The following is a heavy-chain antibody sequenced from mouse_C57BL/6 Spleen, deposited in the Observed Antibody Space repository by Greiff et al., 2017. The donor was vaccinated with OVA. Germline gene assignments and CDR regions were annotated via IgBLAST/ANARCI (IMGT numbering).Heavy chain of an antibody. CDR3: ERWGGTTWYFDV. J-gene: IGHJ1*03. CDR1: GYSFTDYN. V-gene: IGHV1-39*01. Sequence: VHVKQSGPELVKPGASVKISCKASGYSFTDYNMHWVKQSNGKSLEWIGVINPNYGTTSYNQKFKGKATLTVDQSSSTAYMQLNSLTSEDSAVDYCERWGGTTWYFDVWGTGTTVTVSS. CDR2: INPNYGTT. D-gene: IGHD2-12*01.